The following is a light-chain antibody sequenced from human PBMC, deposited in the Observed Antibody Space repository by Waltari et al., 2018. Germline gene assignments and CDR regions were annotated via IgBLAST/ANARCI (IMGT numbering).Light chain of an antibody. CDR3: QQYNSYSTWT. CDR1: QSISSW. CDR2: KAS. V-gene: IGKV1-5*03. Sequence: DIQMTQSPSTLSASVGDRATITCRASQSISSWLAWYQQKPGNAPKLLIYKASSLESGGPSRFSGSGSGTEFTLTDSILQPDDLATYYCQQYNSYSTWTFGQGTKVEIK. J-gene: IGKJ1*01.